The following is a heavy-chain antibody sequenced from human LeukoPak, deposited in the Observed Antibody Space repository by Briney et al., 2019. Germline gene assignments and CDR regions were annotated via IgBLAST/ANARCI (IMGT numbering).Heavy chain of an antibody. J-gene: IGHJ6*02. CDR2: IYHSGST. D-gene: IGHD3-10*01. V-gene: IGHV4-30-2*01. CDR1: GFTFSSYW. CDR3: ARTGMVRGVIYGMDV. Sequence: LRLSCSASGFTFSSYWMSWVRQAPGKGLEWIGYIYHSGSTYYNPSLKSRVTISVDRSKNQFSLKLSSVTAADTAVYYCARTGMVRGVIYGMDVWGQGTTVTVSS.